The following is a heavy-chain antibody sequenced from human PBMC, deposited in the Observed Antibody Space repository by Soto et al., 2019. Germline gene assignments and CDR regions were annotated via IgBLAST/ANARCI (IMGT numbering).Heavy chain of an antibody. D-gene: IGHD6-13*01. CDR1: GDSVSSNSAA. V-gene: IGHV6-1*01. Sequence: PSQTLSLTCAISGDSVSSNSAAWNWIRQSPSRGLEWLGRTYYRSKWYNDYAVSVKSRISINPDTSKTQFSLQLNSVTPEDTAVYYCATQHSNSWYGNAFDIWGQGTLVTVSS. CDR2: TYYRSKWYN. CDR3: ATQHSNSWYGNAFDI. J-gene: IGHJ3*02.